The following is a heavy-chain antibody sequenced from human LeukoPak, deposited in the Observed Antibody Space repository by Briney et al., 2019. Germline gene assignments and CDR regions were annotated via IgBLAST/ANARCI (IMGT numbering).Heavy chain of an antibody. D-gene: IGHD5-12*01. Sequence: ASVKVSCKASGYTFTSYDINWVRQASGQGLEWMGWMNPNSDNTGYAQKFQGRVIMTRNTSISTAYMELSNLRSEDTAVYYCARSHTSGYKFFDYWGQGTLVTVSS. V-gene: IGHV1-8*01. CDR1: GYTFTSYD. CDR3: ARSHTSGYKFFDY. CDR2: MNPNSDNT. J-gene: IGHJ4*02.